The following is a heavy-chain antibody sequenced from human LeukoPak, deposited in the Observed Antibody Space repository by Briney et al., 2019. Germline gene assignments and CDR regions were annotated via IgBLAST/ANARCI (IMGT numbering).Heavy chain of an antibody. V-gene: IGHV3-49*03. CDR1: GFTFGDYA. Sequence: QPGRSLRLSCTASGFTFGDYAMSWFRQAPGKGLERVDFIRSNAYRGTTEYAESVKGRFTISRDDSKSIAYLQMNSLKTEDTAVYYCTRGSVGATTGFDYWGQGTLVTVSS. J-gene: IGHJ4*02. CDR3: TRGSVGATTGFDY. D-gene: IGHD1-26*01. CDR2: IRSNAYRGTT.